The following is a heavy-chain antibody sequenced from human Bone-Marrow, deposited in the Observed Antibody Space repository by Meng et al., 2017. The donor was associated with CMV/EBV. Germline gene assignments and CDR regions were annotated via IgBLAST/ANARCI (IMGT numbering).Heavy chain of an antibody. CDR1: GYTFTSYG. V-gene: IGHV1-18*01. Sequence: ASEKVPCKASGYTFTSYGITWVRQAPGQGLEWMGWISTYTGDRNYEQKLQGRVTMPTDTSTSTAYLELRSLRADDTAVYYWAAGQYIGDDFDLWGQGTLVTVSS. D-gene: IGHD1-26*01. CDR3: AAGQYIGDDFDL. J-gene: IGHJ4*02. CDR2: ISTYTGDR.